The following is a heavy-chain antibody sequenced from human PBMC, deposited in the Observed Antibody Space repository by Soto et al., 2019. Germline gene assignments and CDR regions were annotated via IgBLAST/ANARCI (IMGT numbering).Heavy chain of an antibody. CDR3: ARDLLGSFDV. V-gene: IGHV1-18*01. J-gene: IGHJ3*01. CDR1: GYTFTSYG. CDR2: INTNNGNT. Sequence: QVQLVQSGAVVKKPGASVKVSCKASGYTFTSYGIGWVRQAPGQGLEWMGWINTNNGNTNSAQRLQGRVTMTADTSTRTGSMELRSLRSDGTAIYYCARDLLGSFDVWGQGTIVTISP. D-gene: IGHD2-15*01.